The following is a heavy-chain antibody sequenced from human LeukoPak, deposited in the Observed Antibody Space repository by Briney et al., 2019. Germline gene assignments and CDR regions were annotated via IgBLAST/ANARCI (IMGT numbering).Heavy chain of an antibody. D-gene: IGHD5-18*01. Sequence: SQTLSLTCAVSGGSISSGGYSWSWIRQPPGKGLEWIGYIYHSGSTYYNPSLKSRVTISVDRSKNQFSLKLSSVTAADTAVYYCARDKSVDTASSSWYFDLWGRGTLVTVSS. CDR1: GGSISSGGYS. CDR3: ARDKSVDTASSSWYFDL. V-gene: IGHV4-30-2*01. J-gene: IGHJ2*01. CDR2: IYHSGST.